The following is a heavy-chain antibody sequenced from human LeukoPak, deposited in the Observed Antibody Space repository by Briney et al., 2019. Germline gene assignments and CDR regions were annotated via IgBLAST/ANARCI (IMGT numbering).Heavy chain of an antibody. D-gene: IGHD6-19*01. V-gene: IGHV3-23*01. J-gene: IGHJ5*02. CDR1: GFTFSSYG. Sequence: PGGSLRLSCAASGFTFSSYGMSWVRQAPGKGLEWVSAISGSGGSTYYADSVKGRFTISRDNSKNTLYLQMNSLRAEDTAVYYCAKAQPKYSSGWYGWFDPWGQGTLVTVSS. CDR2: ISGSGGST. CDR3: AKAQPKYSSGWYGWFDP.